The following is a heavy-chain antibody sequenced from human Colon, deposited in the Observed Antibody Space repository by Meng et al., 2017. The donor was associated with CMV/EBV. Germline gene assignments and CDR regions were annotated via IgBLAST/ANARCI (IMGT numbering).Heavy chain of an antibody. D-gene: IGHD2-2*02. CDR3: ARGYCSSTSCYSSWFDP. V-gene: IGHV4-39*07. CDR1: GGSISSSSYY. CDR2: IYYSGST. Sequence: GSLRLSCTVSGGSISSSSYYWGWIRRPPGKGLEWIGSIYYSGSTYYNPSLKSRVTISVDTSKNQFSLKLSSVTAADTAVYYCARGYCSSTSCYSSWFDPWGQGTLVTVSS. J-gene: IGHJ5*02.